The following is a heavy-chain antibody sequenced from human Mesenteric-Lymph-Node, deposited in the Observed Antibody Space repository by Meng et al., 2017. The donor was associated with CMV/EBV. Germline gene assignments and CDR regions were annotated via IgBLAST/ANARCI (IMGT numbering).Heavy chain of an antibody. CDR3: ARVSGSYPNWAWFDP. CDR1: GSTFTSYY. D-gene: IGHD1-26*01. CDR2: INPSGGST. J-gene: IGHJ5*02. V-gene: IGHV1-46*01. Sequence: SGSTFTSYYMPWVRQAPGQGLEWMGIINPSGGSTSYAQKFQGRVTMTRDTSTSTVYMELSSLRSEDTAVYYCARVSGSYPNWAWFDPWGQGTLVTVSS.